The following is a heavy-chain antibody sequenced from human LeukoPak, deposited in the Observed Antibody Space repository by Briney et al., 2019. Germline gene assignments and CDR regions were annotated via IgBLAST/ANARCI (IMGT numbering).Heavy chain of an antibody. Sequence: PSETLSLTCAVYGGSFSGYYWSWIRQPPGKGLEWIGEINHSGSTNYNPSLKSRVTISVDTSKNQFSLKLSSVTAADTAVYYCARVDYSSGCHYFDYWGQGTLVTVSS. V-gene: IGHV4-34*01. CDR1: GGSFSGYY. D-gene: IGHD6-19*01. CDR2: INHSGST. J-gene: IGHJ4*02. CDR3: ARVDYSSGCHYFDY.